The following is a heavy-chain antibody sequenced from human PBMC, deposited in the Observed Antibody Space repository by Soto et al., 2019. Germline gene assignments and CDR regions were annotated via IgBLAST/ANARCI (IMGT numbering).Heavy chain of an antibody. CDR1: GGSFSGYY. D-gene: IGHD2-2*01. V-gene: IGHV4-34*01. J-gene: IGHJ5*02. Sequence: QVQLQQWGAGLLKPSETLSLTCAVYGGSFSGYYWSWIRQPPGKGLEWIGEINHSGSTNYNPSLKSRVTISVDSSKNQFSLKLSSVPAADTAVYYCARGGGVVPAATTFNWFDPWGQGTLVTVSS. CDR2: INHSGST. CDR3: ARGGGVVPAATTFNWFDP.